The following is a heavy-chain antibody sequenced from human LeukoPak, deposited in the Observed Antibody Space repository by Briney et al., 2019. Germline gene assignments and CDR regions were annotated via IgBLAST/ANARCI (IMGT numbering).Heavy chain of an antibody. Sequence: PSESLSLTCTVSGGSISSYYWSWIRQPPGKGLEWFGYIYYSGSTNYNPSLKSRVTISVDTSKNQFSLKLSSVTAADTAVYYCARSPTAYYDFRSGPDYWGQGTLVTVSS. J-gene: IGHJ4*02. D-gene: IGHD3-3*01. V-gene: IGHV4-59*01. CDR3: ARSPTAYYDFRSGPDY. CDR1: GGSISSYY. CDR2: IYYSGST.